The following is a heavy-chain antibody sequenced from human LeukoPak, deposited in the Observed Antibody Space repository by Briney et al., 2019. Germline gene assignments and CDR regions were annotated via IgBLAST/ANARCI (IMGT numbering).Heavy chain of an antibody. CDR3: AREYYYGSGSYLLFDY. V-gene: IGHV6-1*01. CDR1: GDSVFSNSAA. D-gene: IGHD3-10*01. CDR2: TYYRSKWYN. Sequence: SQTLSLTCAISGDSVFSNSAAWNWIRQSPSRGLEWLGRTYYRSKWYNDYAVSVKSRITINPDTSKNQFSLQLNSVTPEDTAVYYCAREYYYGSGSYLLFDYWGQGTLVTVSS. J-gene: IGHJ4*02.